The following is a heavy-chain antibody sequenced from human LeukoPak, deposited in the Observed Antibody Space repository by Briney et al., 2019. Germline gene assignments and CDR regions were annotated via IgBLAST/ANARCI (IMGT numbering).Heavy chain of an antibody. CDR3: ARALRGGVALEY. V-gene: IGHV3-7*03. CDR1: GFTFSNYW. Sequence: PGGSLRLSCAASGFTFSNYWLNWVRQAPGKGLEWVANIKEDGSEKYYVDSVKGRFTISRDNDKNSLFLQMNSLRAEDTAVYYCARALRGGVALEYWGQGTLVTVSS. CDR2: IKEDGSEK. J-gene: IGHJ4*02. D-gene: IGHD2-15*01.